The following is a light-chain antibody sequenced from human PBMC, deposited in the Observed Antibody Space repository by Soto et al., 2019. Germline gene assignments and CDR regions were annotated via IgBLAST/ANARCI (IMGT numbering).Light chain of an antibody. Sequence: QSALTQPPSASGSPGQSVTISCTGTSSDVGGYNYVSWYQQHPGKAPKLMIYEVSKRPSGVPDRFSGSKSGNTASLTVSGLQAEDEADYYCSSYAGSNKETVVFGGGTKLTVL. CDR2: EVS. J-gene: IGLJ2*01. CDR1: SSDVGGYNY. V-gene: IGLV2-8*01. CDR3: SSYAGSNKETVV.